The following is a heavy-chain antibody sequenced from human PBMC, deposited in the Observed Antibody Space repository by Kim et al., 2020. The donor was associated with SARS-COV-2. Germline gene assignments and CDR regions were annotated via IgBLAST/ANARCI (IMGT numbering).Heavy chain of an antibody. CDR3: AQADYYDSSGYYSAEYFQH. Sequence: GGSLRLSCAASGFTFSSYSMNWVRQAPGKGLEWVSYISSSSTIYYADSVKGRLTISRDNAKNSLYLQMNSLRDEDTAVYYCAQADYYDSSGYYSAEYFQHWGQGTLVTVSS. CDR2: ISSSSTI. CDR1: GFTFSSYS. V-gene: IGHV3-48*02. J-gene: IGHJ1*01. D-gene: IGHD3-22*01.